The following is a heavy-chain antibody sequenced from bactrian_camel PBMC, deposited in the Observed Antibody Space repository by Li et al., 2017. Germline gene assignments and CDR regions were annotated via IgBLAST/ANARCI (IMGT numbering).Heavy chain of an antibody. D-gene: IGHD5*01. J-gene: IGHJ4*01. CDR1: YTYSYNC. CDR2: LYTGGGSI. CDR3: ATSPARGGLFDRVWAYPN. Sequence: HVQLVESGGGSVQAGGSLRLACAYTYSYNCIAWFRQSPGKEREGVAALYTGGGSIYYTDSVKGRFFLSKDNVKNILYLQMNDLKPEDTAMYYCATSPARGGLFDRVWAYPNWGQGTQVTVS. V-gene: IGHV3S1*01.